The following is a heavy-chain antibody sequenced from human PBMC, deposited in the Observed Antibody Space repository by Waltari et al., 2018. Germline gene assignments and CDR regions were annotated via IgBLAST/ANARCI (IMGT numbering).Heavy chain of an antibody. D-gene: IGHD3-3*01. CDR1: GGSFSGYS. Sequence: QVQLQQWGAGLLKPSETLSLTCAVYGGSFSGYSWSWIRQPPGKGREWIGEINHSGSTNYNPSLKSRVTISVDTSKNQFSLKLSSVTAADTAVYYCARGGRRFLEWFDLLSYGMDVWGQGTTVTVSS. J-gene: IGHJ6*02. CDR3: ARGGRRFLEWFDLLSYGMDV. CDR2: INHSGST. V-gene: IGHV4-34*01.